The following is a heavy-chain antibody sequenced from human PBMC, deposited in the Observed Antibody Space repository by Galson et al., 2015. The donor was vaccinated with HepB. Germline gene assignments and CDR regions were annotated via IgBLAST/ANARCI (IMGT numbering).Heavy chain of an antibody. CDR3: ARGGYYDSSGGAPVDY. Sequence: SLRLSCAASGFTFSSYAMHWVRQAPGKGLEWVAVISYDGSNKYYADSVKGRFTISRDSSKNTLYLQMNSLRAEDTAVYYCARGGYYDSSGGAPVDYWGQGTLVTVSS. J-gene: IGHJ4*02. CDR1: GFTFSSYA. V-gene: IGHV3-30*04. CDR2: ISYDGSNK. D-gene: IGHD3-22*01.